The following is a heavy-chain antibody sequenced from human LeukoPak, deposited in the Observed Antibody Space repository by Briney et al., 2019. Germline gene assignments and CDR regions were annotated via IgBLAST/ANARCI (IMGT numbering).Heavy chain of an antibody. CDR2: IYSGGST. V-gene: IGHV3-53*01. D-gene: IGHD2-15*01. CDR1: GFTVSSNY. Sequence: PGGSLRLSCAASGFTVSSNYMTWVRHAPGQGLGWVSVIYSGGSTYYGDSVKGRFTISRDNSKNTLYLQMNSLRAEDTAVYYCARDRRYCSGSSCYSGVDYWGQGTLVTVSS. J-gene: IGHJ4*02. CDR3: ARDRRYCSGSSCYSGVDY.